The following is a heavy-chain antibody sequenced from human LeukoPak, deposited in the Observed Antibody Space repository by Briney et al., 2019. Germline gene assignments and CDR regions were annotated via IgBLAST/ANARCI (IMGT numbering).Heavy chain of an antibody. V-gene: IGHV3-48*04. CDR2: ISSSGSTI. J-gene: IGHJ6*04. Sequence: GGSLRLSCAASGFTFSSYGMSWVRQAPGKGLEWVSYISSSGSTIYYTDSVKGRFTISRDNAKNSLYLQMNSLRAEDTAVYYCAELGITMIGGVWGKGTTVTISS. CDR3: AELGITMIGGV. D-gene: IGHD3-10*02. CDR1: GFTFSSYG.